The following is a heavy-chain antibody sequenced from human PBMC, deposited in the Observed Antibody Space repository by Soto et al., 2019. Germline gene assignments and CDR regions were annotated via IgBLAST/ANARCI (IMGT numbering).Heavy chain of an antibody. J-gene: IGHJ4*02. CDR1: GFTFTNYW. CDR3: ACSARGLYGDYN. V-gene: IGHV3-74*01. Sequence: EVQLVESGGGLVQPGESPRLSCSASGFTFTNYWMHWVRQAPGKGLVWVSRINAEGTTTNYADSVKGRFTTSRDNAKNTLYLQMNSLGGEDTAVYYCACSARGLYGDYNWGQGTLVTVSS. CDR2: INAEGTTT. D-gene: IGHD4-17*01.